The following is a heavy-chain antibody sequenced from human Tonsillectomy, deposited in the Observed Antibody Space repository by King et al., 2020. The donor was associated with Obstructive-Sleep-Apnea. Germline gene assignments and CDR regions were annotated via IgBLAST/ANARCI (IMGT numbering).Heavy chain of an antibody. CDR2: INPNSVGT. J-gene: IGHJ5*02. V-gene: IGHV1-2*02. CDR3: AGAPHYYGSGKHPINWFDP. D-gene: IGHD3-10*01. CDR1: GYTFTGYY. Sequence: VQLVESGAEVKKPGASVKVSCKASGYTFTGYYMHWVRQAPGQGLEWMGWINPNSVGTNYAQKFQGRVTMTRDTSISTAYMELSRLRSDDTAGCYCAGAPHYYGSGKHPINWFDPWGQGTLVTVSS.